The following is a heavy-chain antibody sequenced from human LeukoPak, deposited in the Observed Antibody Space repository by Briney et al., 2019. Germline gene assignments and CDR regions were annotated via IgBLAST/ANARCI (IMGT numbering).Heavy chain of an antibody. CDR1: GFTFSSYA. CDR2: IRSSGGST. V-gene: IGHV3-23*01. CDR3: AKAGGRPGDY. J-gene: IGHJ4*02. D-gene: IGHD4-23*01. Sequence: GGSLRLSCAASGFTFSSYAMSWVRQAPGKGLEWVSVIRSSGGSTDYADSVKGRFTISRDNSKNTLYLQMNSLRAGDTAVYYCAKAGGRPGDYWGQGTLVTVSS.